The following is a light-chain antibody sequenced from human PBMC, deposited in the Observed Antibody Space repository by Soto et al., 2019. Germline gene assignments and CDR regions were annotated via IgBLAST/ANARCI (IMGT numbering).Light chain of an antibody. CDR2: GVF. Sequence: IQVTQAPSSLSASVGDRVTITGRTSQDIRNDLGWYQQKPGKAPKLVIYGVFNLQSGVPSRFSGSGFGTDFTLTISSLQPEDSATYYCLQDFNYPLTFGGGTRVDIK. CDR3: LQDFNYPLT. CDR1: QDIRND. J-gene: IGKJ4*01. V-gene: IGKV1-6*01.